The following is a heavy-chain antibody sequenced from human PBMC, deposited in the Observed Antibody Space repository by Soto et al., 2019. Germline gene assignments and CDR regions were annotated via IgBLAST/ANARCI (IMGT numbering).Heavy chain of an antibody. CDR1: GFAFRSYN. J-gene: IGHJ4*02. D-gene: IGHD2-15*01. CDR2: ISSGSSNI. CDR3: ASATVVAATFDF. V-gene: IGHV3-21*01. Sequence: PGGSLRLSCAASGFAFRSYNMNWVRQAPGKGLEWVASISSGSSNIYYADSVKGRFTISRDNAKNSLFLQMDSLRAADSAVYYCASATVVAATFDFWGQGTLVTVS.